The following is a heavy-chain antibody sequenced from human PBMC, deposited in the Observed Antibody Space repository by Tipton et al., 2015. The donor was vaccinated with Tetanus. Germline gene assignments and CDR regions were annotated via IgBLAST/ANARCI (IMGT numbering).Heavy chain of an antibody. CDR3: ARGVDRAKAGTD. CDR2: IHPSGST. CDR1: GGSISSGVYY. V-gene: IGHV4-39*07. J-gene: IGHJ4*02. Sequence: TLSLTCTVSGGSISSGVYYCSWIRQSPGRGLEWIGEIHPSGSTYYNPSFTSRITLSQDTSKNQFSLKLNSVTAADTAVYYCARGVDRAKAGTDWGQGTLVTVSS. D-gene: IGHD5-18*01.